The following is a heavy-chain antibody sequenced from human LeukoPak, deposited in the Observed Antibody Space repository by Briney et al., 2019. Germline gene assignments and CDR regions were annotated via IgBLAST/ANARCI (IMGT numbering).Heavy chain of an antibody. J-gene: IGHJ4*02. Sequence: SETLSLTCTVSGGSISSYYWGWIRQPPGKGLEWIGYIYYSGSTIYNPSLKSRVTISVDTSKNRFSLNLSSVTAADTAVYYCASQGIAVAHFDYWGQGTLVTVSS. V-gene: IGHV4-59*08. CDR3: ASQGIAVAHFDY. CDR2: IYYSGST. CDR1: GGSISSYY. D-gene: IGHD6-19*01.